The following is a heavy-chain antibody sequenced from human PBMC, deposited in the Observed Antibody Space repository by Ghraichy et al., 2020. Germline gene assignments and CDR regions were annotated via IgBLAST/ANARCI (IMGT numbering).Heavy chain of an antibody. CDR3: ARAGDYGNGCCAFDI. CDR2: INAGNGNT. J-gene: IGHJ3*02. Sequence: ASVKISCKASGYTFTSYAMHWVRQAPGQRLEWMGWINAGNGNTKYSQKFQGRVTITRDTSASTAYMELSSLRSEDTAVYYCARAGDYGNGCCAFDIWGQGTMVTVSS. V-gene: IGHV1-3*01. CDR1: GYTFTSYA. D-gene: IGHD4-17*01.